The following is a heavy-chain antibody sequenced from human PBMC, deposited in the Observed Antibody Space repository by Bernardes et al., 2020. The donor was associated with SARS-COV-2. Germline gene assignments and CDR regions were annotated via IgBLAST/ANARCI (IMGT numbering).Heavy chain of an antibody. V-gene: IGHV2-5*01. CDR2: IYWNDDK. CDR3: AHRRGRGSNEGPYFDY. CDR1: GFSLSTSGVG. Sequence: SGPTLVKPTQTLTLTCTFSGFSLSTSGVGVGWIRQPPGKALEWLALIYWNDDKRYSPSLKSRLTITKDTSKNQVVLTMTNMDPVDTATYYCAHRRGRGSNEGPYFDYWGQGTLVTVSS. J-gene: IGHJ4*02. D-gene: IGHD6-6*01.